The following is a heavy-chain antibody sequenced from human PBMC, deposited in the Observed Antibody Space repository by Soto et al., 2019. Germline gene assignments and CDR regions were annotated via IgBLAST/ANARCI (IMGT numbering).Heavy chain of an antibody. J-gene: IGHJ6*02. D-gene: IGHD5-18*01. CDR1: GGSISSYY. Sequence: SETLSLTCTVSGGSISSYYWSWIRQPPGKGLEWIGYIYYSGSTNYNPSLKSRVTISVDTSKNQFSLKLSSVTAADTAVYYCARDLGDSYGWGYYYGMDVWGQGTTVTAP. CDR3: ARDLGDSYGWGYYYGMDV. V-gene: IGHV4-59*01. CDR2: IYYSGST.